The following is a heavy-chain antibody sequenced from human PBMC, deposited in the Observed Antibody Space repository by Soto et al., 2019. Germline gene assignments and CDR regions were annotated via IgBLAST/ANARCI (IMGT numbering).Heavy chain of an antibody. J-gene: IGHJ4*02. CDR2: INHSGST. CDR1: GGSFSGYY. V-gene: IGHV4-34*01. Sequence: QVQLQQWGAGLLKPSETLSLTCAVYGGSFSGYYWSWLRQPPGKGLEWIGEINHSGSTNYNPYLKLRVNISVDTSKNQLSLKLGAVTAADTAVYYCARGRGYYGFDYWGQGTLVTVSS. D-gene: IGHD1-26*01. CDR3: ARGRGYYGFDY.